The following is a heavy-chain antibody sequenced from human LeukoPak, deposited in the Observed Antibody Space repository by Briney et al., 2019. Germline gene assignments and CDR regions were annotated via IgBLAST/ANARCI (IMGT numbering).Heavy chain of an antibody. J-gene: IGHJ6*03. Sequence: GGSLRLSCVASGFTFSSYAMSWVRQAPGKGLEWVSAISGSGGSTYYADSVKGRFTISRDNSKNTLYLQMNSLRAEDTAVYYCAKEAADILWHYYYYMDVWGKGTTVAVSS. CDR2: ISGSGGST. D-gene: IGHD2-2*01. V-gene: IGHV3-23*01. CDR1: GFTFSSYA. CDR3: AKEAADILWHYYYYMDV.